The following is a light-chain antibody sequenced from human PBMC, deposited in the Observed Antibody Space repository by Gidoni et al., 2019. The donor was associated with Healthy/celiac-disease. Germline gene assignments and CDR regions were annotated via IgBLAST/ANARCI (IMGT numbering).Light chain of an antibody. J-gene: IGKJ5*01. CDR2: AAS. CDR3: QQSYSTPIT. Sequence: DIQMTQSPSSLSASVGDRVSITRRASQSISSYLNWYQQKPGKAQKLLIYAASSLQSGVPSRFSCSGSGTDFTLTISSLQPEDFATYYCQQSYSTPITFGQGTRLEIK. V-gene: IGKV1-39*01. CDR1: QSISSY.